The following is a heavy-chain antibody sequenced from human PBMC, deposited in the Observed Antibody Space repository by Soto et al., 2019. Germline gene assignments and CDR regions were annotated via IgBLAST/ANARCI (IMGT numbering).Heavy chain of an antibody. CDR3: ARWRDGYFDY. J-gene: IGHJ4*02. CDR2: ISTHNGNT. CDR1: GYSFTRYG. V-gene: IGHV1-18*01. Sequence: QVQLVQSGAEVRKPGASVNISFRTSGYSFTRYGVSWVRQAPGQGLEWMGWISTHNGNTNSAQQLQGRATVTTDTSTSTAYLELRSLRSDDTAVYYCARWRDGYFDYWGQGTLVTVSS.